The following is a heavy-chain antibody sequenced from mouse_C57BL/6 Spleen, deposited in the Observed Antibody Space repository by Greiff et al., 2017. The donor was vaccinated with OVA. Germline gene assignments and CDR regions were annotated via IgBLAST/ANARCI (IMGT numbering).Heavy chain of an antibody. D-gene: IGHD4-1*01. CDR2: ISGGGGNT. V-gene: IGHV5-9*01. CDR1: GFTFSSYT. CDR3: ARHLGPLDY. Sequence: EVMLVESGGGLVKPGGSLKLSCAASGFTFSSYTMSWVRQTPEKRLEWVATISGGGGNTYYPDSVKGRFTISRDNAKNTLYLQMSSLRSEDTALYYCARHLGPLDYWGQGTTLTVSS. J-gene: IGHJ2*01.